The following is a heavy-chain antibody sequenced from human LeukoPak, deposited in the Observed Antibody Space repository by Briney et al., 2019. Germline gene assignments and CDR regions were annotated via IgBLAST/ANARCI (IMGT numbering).Heavy chain of an antibody. CDR3: AKTYSSSRAHYYYYYYMDV. Sequence: GGSLRLSCAASGFTFSSYGMSWVRQAPGKGLEWVSAISGSGGSTFYADSVKGRFTISRDNSKNTLHLQMNSLRAEDTAVYYCAKTYSSSRAHYYYYYYMDVWGKGTTVTISS. CDR1: GFTFSSYG. J-gene: IGHJ6*03. CDR2: ISGSGGST. D-gene: IGHD6-13*01. V-gene: IGHV3-23*01.